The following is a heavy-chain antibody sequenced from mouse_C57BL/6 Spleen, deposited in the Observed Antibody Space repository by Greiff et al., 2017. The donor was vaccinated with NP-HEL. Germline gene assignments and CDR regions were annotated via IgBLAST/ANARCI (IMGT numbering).Heavy chain of an antibody. D-gene: IGHD1-1*01. CDR3: ARESDYYGSSHWYFDV. CDR2: ISSGSSTI. CDR1: GFTFSDYG. Sequence: EVMLVESGGGLVKPGGSLKLSCAASGFTFSDYGMHWVRQAPEKGLEWVAYISSGSSTIYYADPVKGRFPISRDNAKNTLFLQMTSRMSEDTAMDYCARESDYYGSSHWYFDVWGTGTTVTVSS. V-gene: IGHV5-17*01. J-gene: IGHJ1*03.